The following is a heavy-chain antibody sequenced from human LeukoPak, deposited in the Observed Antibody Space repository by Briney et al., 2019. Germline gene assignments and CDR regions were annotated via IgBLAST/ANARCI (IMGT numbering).Heavy chain of an antibody. CDR2: IYYSGST. CDR3: AREDSNYWFDP. D-gene: IGHD4-11*01. J-gene: IGHJ5*02. CDR1: GGSISSGDYY. Sequence: SETLSLTCTLSGGSISSGDYYWSWIRQPPGKGLEWIGYIYYSGSTYYNPSLKSRVTISVDTSKNQFSLKLSSVTAADTAVYYCAREDSNYWFDPWGQGTLVTVSS. V-gene: IGHV4-30-4*08.